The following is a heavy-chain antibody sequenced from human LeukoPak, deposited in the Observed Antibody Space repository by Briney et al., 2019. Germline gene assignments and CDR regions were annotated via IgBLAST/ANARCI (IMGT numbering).Heavy chain of an antibody. CDR2: TYHSGST. CDR1: GYSISSGYY. J-gene: IGHJ4*02. CDR3: ARETSYADPGY. Sequence: SETLSLTCAVSGYSISSGYYWGWIRQPPGKGLEWIGSTYHSGSTYYNPSLKSRVTISVDTSKNQFSLKRSSVAAADTAVYYCARETSYADPGYWGQGTLVSVSS. D-gene: IGHD3-16*01. V-gene: IGHV4-38-2*02.